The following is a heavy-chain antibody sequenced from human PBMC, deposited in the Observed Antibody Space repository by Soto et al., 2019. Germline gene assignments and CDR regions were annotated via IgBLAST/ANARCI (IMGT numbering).Heavy chain of an antibody. J-gene: IGHJ4*02. V-gene: IGHV3-64D*06. CDR1: VFPFISYV. Sequence: GGALRLSCSASVFPFISYVMHWVRQAPGKGLEYVSAISSNGGSTYYADSVKGRFTISRDNSKNTLYLQMSSLRAEDTAVCYCVAEMATRIGYWGQGTRVNASA. CDR3: VAEMATRIGY. CDR2: ISSNGGST. D-gene: IGHD5-12*01.